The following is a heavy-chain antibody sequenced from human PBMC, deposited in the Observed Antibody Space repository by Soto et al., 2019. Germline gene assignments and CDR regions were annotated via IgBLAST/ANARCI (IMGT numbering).Heavy chain of an antibody. Sequence: EVQLMESGGGLVQPGGSLRLSCAASGFTLSYYWMSWVRQAPGQGLEWVANIKEDGSEKYYVDSVKGRFTISRDNAQNSVFLQMNSLRAEDTAIYYCARDCSGGSCQYWGQGTLVTVSS. CDR1: GFTLSYYW. CDR3: ARDCSGGSCQY. V-gene: IGHV3-7*01. CDR2: IKEDGSEK. J-gene: IGHJ4*02. D-gene: IGHD2-15*01.